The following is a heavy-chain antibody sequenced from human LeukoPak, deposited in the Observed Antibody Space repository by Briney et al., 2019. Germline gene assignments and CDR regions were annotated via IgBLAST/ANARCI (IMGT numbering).Heavy chain of an antibody. V-gene: IGHV4-39*01. Sequence: GSLRLSCAASGFTFSSYEMNWVRQPPGKGLEWIGSIYYSGSTYYNPSLKSRVTISVDTSKNQFSLKLSSVTAADTAVYYCARHGLTGRFDPWGQGTLVTVSS. J-gene: IGHJ5*02. CDR1: GFTFSSYE. D-gene: IGHD3-9*01. CDR3: ARHGLTGRFDP. CDR2: IYYSGST.